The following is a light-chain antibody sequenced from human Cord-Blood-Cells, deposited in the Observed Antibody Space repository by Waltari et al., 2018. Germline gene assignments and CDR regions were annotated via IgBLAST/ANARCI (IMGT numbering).Light chain of an antibody. CDR3: QQYYSTPGWT. CDR2: WAS. J-gene: IGKJ1*01. V-gene: IGKV4-1*01. CDR1: SVLYSSNNKNY. Sequence: SVLYSSNNKNYLAWYQQKPGQPPKLLIYWASTRESGVPDRFSGSGSGTDFTLTISSLQAEDVAVYYCQQYYSTPGWTFGQGTKVEIK.